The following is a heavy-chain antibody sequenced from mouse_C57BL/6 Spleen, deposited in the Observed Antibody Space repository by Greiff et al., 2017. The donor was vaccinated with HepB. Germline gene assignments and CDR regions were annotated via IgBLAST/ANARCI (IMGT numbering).Heavy chain of an antibody. CDR1: GYTFTDYE. D-gene: IGHD2-5*01. CDR2: IDPETGGT. Sequence: QVQLQQSGAELVRPGASVTLSCKASGYTFTDYEMHWVKQTPVHGLEWIGAIDPETGGTAYNQKFKGKAILTADKSSSTAYMELRSLTSEDSAVYYCTREGEYYSNYVGAMDYWGQGTSVTVSS. J-gene: IGHJ4*01. CDR3: TREGEYYSNYVGAMDY. V-gene: IGHV1-15*01.